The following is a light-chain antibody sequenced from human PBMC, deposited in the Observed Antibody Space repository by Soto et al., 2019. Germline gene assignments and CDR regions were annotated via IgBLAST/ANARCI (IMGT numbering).Light chain of an antibody. CDR2: EVS. V-gene: IGLV2-8*01. CDR3: SSYGGSNNLV. J-gene: IGLJ2*01. CDR1: SSDVGGYSY. Sequence: QSVLTQPPSASGSPGQSVTISCTGASSDVGGYSYVSWYQQHPGKAPKLMIYEVSKRPSGVPDRFSGSKSGNTASLTVSGLQAEDEADYYRSSYGGSNNLVFGGGTKLTVL.